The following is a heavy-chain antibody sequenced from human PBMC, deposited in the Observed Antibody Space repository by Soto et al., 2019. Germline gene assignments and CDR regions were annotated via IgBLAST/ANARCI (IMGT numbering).Heavy chain of an antibody. CDR1: GDSVSSNSAA. J-gene: IGHJ6*02. Sequence: KQSQTLSLTCAISGDSVSSNSAAWNWIRQSPSRGLEWLGRTYYRSKWYNDYAVSVKSRITINPDTSKNQFSLQLNSVTPEDTAVYYCAREHLDRYCSSTSCSDYYYYYGMDVWGQGTTVTVSS. CDR3: AREHLDRYCSSTSCSDYYYYYGMDV. CDR2: TYYRSKWYN. D-gene: IGHD2-2*01. V-gene: IGHV6-1*01.